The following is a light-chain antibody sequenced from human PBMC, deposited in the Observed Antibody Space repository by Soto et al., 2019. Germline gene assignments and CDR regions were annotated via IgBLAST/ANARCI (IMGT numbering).Light chain of an antibody. Sequence: SYELTQPPSVSVSPGQTANITCSGDKLGDKYACWYQQRPGQSPVLVIYQHNKRTSGIPERFSGSNSGNTATLTISGTQAMDEADYYCQAWNSSTANVVFGGGTKLTVL. CDR3: QAWNSSTANVV. CDR2: QHN. J-gene: IGLJ2*01. CDR1: KLGDKY. V-gene: IGLV3-1*01.